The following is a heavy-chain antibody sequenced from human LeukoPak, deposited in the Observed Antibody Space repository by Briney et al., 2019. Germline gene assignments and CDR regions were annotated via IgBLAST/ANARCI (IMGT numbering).Heavy chain of an antibody. CDR2: ISSTSSYT. CDR3: ARSPIGITGTPDY. D-gene: IGHD1-7*01. J-gene: IGHJ4*02. Sequence: PGGSLRLSCAASGFTFSSFSMSWVRQAPGKGLEWVSSISSTSSYTYSADSVKGRFTISRDNAKDSLYLQTNSLRAEDTALYYCARSPIGITGTPDYWGQGTLVTVSS. CDR1: GFTFSSFS. V-gene: IGHV3-21*01.